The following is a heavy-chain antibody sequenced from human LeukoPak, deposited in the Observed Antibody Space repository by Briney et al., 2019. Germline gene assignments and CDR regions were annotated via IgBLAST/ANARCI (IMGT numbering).Heavy chain of an antibody. D-gene: IGHD6-13*01. CDR2: INSDGSST. V-gene: IGHV3-74*01. CDR3: ARVWYSSTWCIDH. Sequence: PGGSLRLSCAASGFTFSSYWMHWVRQSPGKGLVWVSRINSDGSSTNYADSVKGRFTISRDNAKNTLYLQMNSLRAEDTAVYYCARVWYSSTWCIDHWGQGTLVTVSS. CDR1: GFTFSSYW. J-gene: IGHJ4*02.